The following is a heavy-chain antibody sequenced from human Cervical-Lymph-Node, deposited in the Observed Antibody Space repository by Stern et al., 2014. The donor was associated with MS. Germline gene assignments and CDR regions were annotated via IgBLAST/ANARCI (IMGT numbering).Heavy chain of an antibody. J-gene: IGHJ5*02. V-gene: IGHV1-2*02. D-gene: IGHD3-10*01. CDR1: GYTFTDHH. CDR3: ARGTLADP. CDR2: INPSSGDT. Sequence: QVQLVQSGAEVKKPGASVKVSCKTSGYTFTDHHLHWVRQAPGPGLEWMGWINPSSGDTNYAQKFQGRVTVTRDTSISTAYMELYSLKSDDTAVYYCARGTLADPWGQGTLVTVSS.